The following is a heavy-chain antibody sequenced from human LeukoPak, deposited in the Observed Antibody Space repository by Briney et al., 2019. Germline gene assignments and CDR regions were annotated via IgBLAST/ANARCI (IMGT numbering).Heavy chain of an antibody. D-gene: IGHD4-23*01. Sequence: PGGSLRLSCAASGFTFSSYFWMHLVRQAPGKGLVWVSRIKSDGSSSTYVDSVKGRFTISRDNAKNSLYLQMNTLRAEDTAVYYCVRDLDLGGYSSFEYWGQGTLVTVSS. CDR1: GFTFSSYFW. CDR3: VRDLDLGGYSSFEY. V-gene: IGHV3-74*01. CDR2: IKSDGSSS. J-gene: IGHJ4*02.